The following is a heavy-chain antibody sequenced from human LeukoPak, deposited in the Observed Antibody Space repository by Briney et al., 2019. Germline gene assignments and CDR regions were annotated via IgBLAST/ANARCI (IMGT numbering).Heavy chain of an antibody. CDR1: GYTFTSYG. CDR2: ISAYNSNT. J-gene: IGHJ6*03. Sequence: ASVKVSCKASGYTFTSYGISWVRQAPGQGLEWMGWISAYNSNTNYAQKVQGRVTMTTDTSTSTAYVELRSLRSDDTAAYYCASHSSGMVLSNYYYYMDVWGKGTTVTVSS. CDR3: ASHSSGMVLSNYYYYMDV. D-gene: IGHD6-19*01. V-gene: IGHV1-18*01.